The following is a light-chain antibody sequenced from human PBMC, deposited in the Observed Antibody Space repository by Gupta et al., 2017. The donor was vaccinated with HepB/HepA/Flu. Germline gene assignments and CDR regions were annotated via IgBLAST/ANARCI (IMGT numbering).Light chain of an antibody. CDR2: EDN. CDR1: SGSIASNY. Sequence: NVLLTQPLSVSESPGETVTISCTRSSGSIASNYVQWYQQRPGSAPTTVIYEDNQRPSGVPDRFSGSIDSSSNSASLTISGLMTEDEADYYCQSYDSTNVVFGGGTKLTVL. J-gene: IGLJ2*01. V-gene: IGLV6-57*03. CDR3: QSYDSTNVV.